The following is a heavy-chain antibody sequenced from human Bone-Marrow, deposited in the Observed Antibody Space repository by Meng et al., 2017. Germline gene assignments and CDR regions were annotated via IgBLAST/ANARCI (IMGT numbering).Heavy chain of an antibody. V-gene: IGHV4-39*07. CDR1: GGSISSSSYY. J-gene: IGHJ4*02. Sequence: SETLSLTCTVSGGSISSSSYYWGWIRQPPGKGLEWIGSIYYSGSTYYNPSPKSRVTISVDTSKNQFSLKLSSVTAADTAVYYCARGDGGCSGGSCYTYFDYWGQGTLVTVSS. D-gene: IGHD2-15*01. CDR3: ARGDGGCSGGSCYTYFDY. CDR2: IYYSGST.